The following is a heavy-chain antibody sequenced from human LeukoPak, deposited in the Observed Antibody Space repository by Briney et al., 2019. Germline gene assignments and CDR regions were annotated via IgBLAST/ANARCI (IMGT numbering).Heavy chain of an antibody. J-gene: IGHJ5*02. CDR3: AREAGWFDP. D-gene: IGHD6-19*01. V-gene: IGHV4-59*01. CDR2: IYYSGST. Sequence: SETLSLTCTVSGGSISSYYWSWIRQPPGKGLEWIGYIYYSGSTNYNPSLKSRVTISVDTSKNQFSLKLSSVTAADTAVYYCAREAGWFDPWGQGTLVTVSS. CDR1: GGSISSYY.